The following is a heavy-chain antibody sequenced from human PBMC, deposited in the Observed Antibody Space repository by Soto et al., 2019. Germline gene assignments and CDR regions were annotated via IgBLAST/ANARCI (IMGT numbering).Heavy chain of an antibody. CDR1: GVSFSGYY. V-gene: IGHV4-34*01. J-gene: IGHJ6*02. CDR3: ARGRGYDILTGYSKVGYSYYYYYGMDV. CDR2: INHSGST. D-gene: IGHD3-9*01. Sequence: SETLSLTCAVYGVSFSGYYWSWIRQPPGKGLEWIGEINHSGSTNYNPSLKSRVTVSVDTSKNQFSLKLSSVTAADTAVYYCARGRGYDILTGYSKVGYSYYYYYGMDVWGQGTTVTVSS.